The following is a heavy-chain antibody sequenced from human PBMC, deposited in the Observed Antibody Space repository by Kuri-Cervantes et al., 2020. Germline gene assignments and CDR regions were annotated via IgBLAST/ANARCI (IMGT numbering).Heavy chain of an antibody. D-gene: IGHD3-3*01. V-gene: IGHV1-2*04. CDR2: INPNSGDT. J-gene: IGHJ6*03. CDR1: GYTFTGYY. CDR3: AREVKAYDNFWSGYTHPYYYYYMDV. Sequence: ASVKVSCKASGYTFTGYYIHWVRQAPGQGLEWMGWINPNSGDTNYAQKFQGWVTMTRDTSISTAYMELSSLRPEDTAVYYCAREVKAYDNFWSGYTHPYYYYYMDVWGKGTTVTDSS.